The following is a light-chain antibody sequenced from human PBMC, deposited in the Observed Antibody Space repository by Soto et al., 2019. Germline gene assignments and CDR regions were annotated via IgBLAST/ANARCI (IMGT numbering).Light chain of an antibody. CDR3: SSYTSSNTWV. CDR2: EVS. Sequence: QSALTQPASVSGSLGQSITISCTGTSSDVGGYNYVSWYQQHPGKAPKVMIYEVSNRPSGVSNRFSGSKSGNTASLTISGLQAEDEADYYCSSYTSSNTWVFGGGTKLTVL. CDR1: SSDVGGYNY. J-gene: IGLJ3*02. V-gene: IGLV2-14*01.